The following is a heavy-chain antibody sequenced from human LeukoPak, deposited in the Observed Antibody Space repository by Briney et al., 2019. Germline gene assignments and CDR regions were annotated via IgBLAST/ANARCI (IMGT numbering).Heavy chain of an antibody. CDR1: GFTFTDYA. CDR3: AKDNFGLVPYCFDS. Sequence: PRGSLRLSCVASGFTFTDYAMSWVRQAPGKGLEWVSSIGGGGFNTHYADSVKGRFSISRDTSTNTLCLEMNSLRADDSALYYCAKDNFGLVPYCFDSWGQGTLVTVSS. D-gene: IGHD2-21*01. CDR2: IGGGGFNT. J-gene: IGHJ4*02. V-gene: IGHV3-23*01.